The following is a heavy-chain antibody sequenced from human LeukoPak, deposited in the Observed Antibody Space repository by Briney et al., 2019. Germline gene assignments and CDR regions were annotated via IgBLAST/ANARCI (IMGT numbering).Heavy chain of an antibody. V-gene: IGHV3-15*01. J-gene: IGHJ4*02. D-gene: IGHD6-6*01. Sequence: GGSLRLSCAASGFTFSNAWMSWVRQAPGKGLEWVGRIKSKTDGGTTDYAAPVKGRFTFSRDDSKNTLYLQMNSLKTEDTAVYYCTTVTRYSSSSEVDYWGQGTLVTVSS. CDR3: TTVTRYSSSSEVDY. CDR2: IKSKTDGGTT. CDR1: GFTFSNAW.